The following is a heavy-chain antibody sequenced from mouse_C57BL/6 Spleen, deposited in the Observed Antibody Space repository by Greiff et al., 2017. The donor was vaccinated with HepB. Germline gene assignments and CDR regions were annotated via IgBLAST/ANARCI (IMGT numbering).Heavy chain of an antibody. CDR2: INYDGSST. CDR1: GFTFSDYY. D-gene: IGHD1-1*01. J-gene: IGHJ4*01. V-gene: IGHV5-16*01. Sequence: EVMLVESEGGLVQPGSSMKLSCTASGFTFSDYYMAWVRQVPEKGLEWVANINYDGSSTYYLDSLKSRFIISRDNAKNILYLQMSSLKSEDTATYYCAREAIYYGSSYAMDYWGQGTSVTVSS. CDR3: AREAIYYGSSYAMDY.